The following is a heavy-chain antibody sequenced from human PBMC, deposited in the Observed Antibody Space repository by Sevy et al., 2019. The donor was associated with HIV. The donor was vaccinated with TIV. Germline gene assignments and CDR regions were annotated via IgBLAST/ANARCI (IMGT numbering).Heavy chain of an antibody. J-gene: IGHJ4*02. Sequence: ASVKVSCKASGYTFTGYYMHWVRQAPGQGLQGMGWINPDSGGPNDAPKFQGRVTLTRDTSISTAYMELSRLKSDDTAVYYCVRDDRDGYFEYWGQGTLVTVSS. V-gene: IGHV1-2*02. CDR3: VRDDRDGYFEY. CDR2: INPDSGGP. CDR1: GYTFTGYY.